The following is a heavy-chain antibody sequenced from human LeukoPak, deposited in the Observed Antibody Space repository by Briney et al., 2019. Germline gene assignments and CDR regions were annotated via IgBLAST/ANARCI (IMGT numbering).Heavy chain of an antibody. CDR2: FIPVLGTA. D-gene: IGHD3-3*01. J-gene: IGHJ3*02. CDR1: GGTFSDYA. V-gene: IGHV1-69*10. CDR3: ARLTYYDFWSGYNYDFDI. Sequence: SVKVSCKASGGTFSDYALNWVRQAPGQGLEWMGVFIPVLGTANSTQNFQDRVSITADISTHTVYMELSRLRSDDTAVYYCARLTYYDFWSGYNYDFDIWGQGTMVTVSS.